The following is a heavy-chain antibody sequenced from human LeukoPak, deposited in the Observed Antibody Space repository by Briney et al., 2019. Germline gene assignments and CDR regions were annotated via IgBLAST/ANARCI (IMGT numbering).Heavy chain of an antibody. CDR3: ASLPLPGY. CDR1: GGSISSYY. CDR2: IYYSGST. J-gene: IGHJ4*02. V-gene: IGHV4-59*08. Sequence: KASETLSLTCTVSGGSISSYYWSWIRQPPGKGLEWIGYIYYSGSTNYNPSLKSRVTISVDTSKNQFSLKLSSVTAADTAVYYCASLPLPGYWGQGTLVTVSS.